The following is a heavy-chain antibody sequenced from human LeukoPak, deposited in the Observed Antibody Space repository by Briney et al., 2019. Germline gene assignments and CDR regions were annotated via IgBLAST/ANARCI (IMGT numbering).Heavy chain of an antibody. CDR1: GGTFSSYA. V-gene: IGHV1-69*06. J-gene: IGHJ5*02. CDR3: AREGRDEWELLGGFDP. D-gene: IGHD1-26*01. CDR2: IIPIFGTA. Sequence: GASVKVSCKASGGTFSSYAISWVRQAPGQGLEWMGGIIPIFGTANYAQKFQGRVTITADKSTSTAYMELSSLRSEDTAVYYCAREGRDEWELLGGFDPWGQGTLVTVSS.